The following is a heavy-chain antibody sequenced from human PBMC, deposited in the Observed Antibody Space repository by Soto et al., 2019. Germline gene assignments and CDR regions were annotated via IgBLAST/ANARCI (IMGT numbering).Heavy chain of an antibody. CDR2: IYPGDSDT. J-gene: IGHJ4*02. CDR3: ARHNGDYESYFDS. V-gene: IGHV5-51*01. Sequence: GESLKISCKGSGYSFTTYWIGWVCQMPGKGLEWMGIIYPGDSDTKYSPSFQGQVTISADKSISTAYLQWSSLKASDTAMYYCARHNGDYESYFDSWGQGTLVTVSS. CDR1: GYSFTTYW. D-gene: IGHD4-17*01.